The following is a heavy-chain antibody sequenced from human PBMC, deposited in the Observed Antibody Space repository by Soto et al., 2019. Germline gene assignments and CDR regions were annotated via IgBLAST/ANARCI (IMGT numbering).Heavy chain of an antibody. D-gene: IGHD6-13*01. CDR2: IWYDGSNK. CDR1: GFTFSSYG. CDR3: ARDLDSGWSGLDY. V-gene: IGHV3-33*01. J-gene: IGHJ4*02. Sequence: QVQLVESGGGVVQPGRSLRLSCAASGFTFSSYGMHWVRQAPGKGLEWVAVIWYDGSNKYYADSVKGRFTISRDNSKNTQDLQMNSLRAEDTAVYDCARDLDSGWSGLDYWGQGTLVTVSS.